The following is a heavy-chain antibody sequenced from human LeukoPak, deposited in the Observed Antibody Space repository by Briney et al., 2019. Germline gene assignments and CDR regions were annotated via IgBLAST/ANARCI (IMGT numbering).Heavy chain of an antibody. CDR2: IYPGDSDT. Sequence: GESLKISCKGSGYSFTSYWIGWVRQMPGKGLEWMGIIYPGDSDTRYSPSFQGQVTISADKSISTAYLQWSSLKASDTAMYYCARLRGYSPLLDNWFDPWGQGTLVTVSS. D-gene: IGHD5-18*01. CDR3: ARLRGYSPLLDNWFDP. J-gene: IGHJ5*02. V-gene: IGHV5-51*01. CDR1: GYSFTSYW.